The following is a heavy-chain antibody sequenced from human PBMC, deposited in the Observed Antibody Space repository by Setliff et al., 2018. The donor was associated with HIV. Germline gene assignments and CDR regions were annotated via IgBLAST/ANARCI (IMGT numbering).Heavy chain of an antibody. J-gene: IGHJ3*01. Sequence: SETLSLTCAVYGGSFSDYSWNWIRQPPGKGLEWIGEINHSGTTNYNPSLRSRVSTSVDTSKNQFSLKLSSVTAADTAVYYCARRFLTTVITLAFDLWGQGTMVTVSS. CDR1: GGSFSDYS. D-gene: IGHD4-17*01. CDR2: INHSGTT. V-gene: IGHV4-34*01. CDR3: ARRFLTTVITLAFDL.